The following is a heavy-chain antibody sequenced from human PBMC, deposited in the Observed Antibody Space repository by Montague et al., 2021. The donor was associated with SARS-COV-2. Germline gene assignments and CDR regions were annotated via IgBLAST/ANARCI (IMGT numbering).Heavy chain of an antibody. Sequence: SETLSLTCTLSGGSISSSSYYWGWIRQPPGKGLEWIGSIYYSGSTYYNPPLKSRVTVSVDTSKNQFSLKISSVTAADTAVYFCAGQSASSPFDHWGQGTLVTVSS. CDR1: GGSISSSSYY. CDR3: AGQSASSPFDH. CDR2: IYYSGST. V-gene: IGHV4-39*01. J-gene: IGHJ4*02. D-gene: IGHD6-13*01.